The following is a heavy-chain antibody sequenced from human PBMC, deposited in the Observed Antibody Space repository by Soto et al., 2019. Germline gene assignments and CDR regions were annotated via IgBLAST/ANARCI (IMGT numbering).Heavy chain of an antibody. CDR1: GGSISSSSYY. V-gene: IGHV4-39*01. Sequence: QVQLQESGPGLVKPSETLSLTCTVSGGSISSSSYYWGWIRQPPGKGLEWIGSIFYSGSTYYNPSLQSRVTISVDTFTNQFSLKLRSVTAADTAVYYCARIVRGIVITYYYMDVWGKGTTVTVSS. CDR3: ARIVRGIVITYYYMDV. CDR2: IFYSGST. J-gene: IGHJ6*03. D-gene: IGHD2-21*01.